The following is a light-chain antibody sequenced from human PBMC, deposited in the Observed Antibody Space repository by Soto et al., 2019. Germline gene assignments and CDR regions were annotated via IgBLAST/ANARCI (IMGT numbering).Light chain of an antibody. Sequence: EIVLTQSPDTLSLSPGERATLSCRASQTVSTFLAWYQQKPGQAPRLIVYDASKRAPGIPARFIGSGSGTDLTLTVSSLETEDLELYYCQQSSGWPTFGQGTKVDI. V-gene: IGKV3-11*01. CDR2: DAS. CDR1: QTVSTF. J-gene: IGKJ1*01. CDR3: QQSSGWPT.